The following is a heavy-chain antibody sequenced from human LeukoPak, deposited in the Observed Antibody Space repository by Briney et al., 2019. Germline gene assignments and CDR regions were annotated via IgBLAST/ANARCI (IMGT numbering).Heavy chain of an antibody. D-gene: IGHD5-12*01. CDR1: GGSISSSSYY. J-gene: IGHJ4*01. CDR3: ARTGVVATSYFFDY. CDR2: IYYSGSA. Sequence: PSETLSLTCTVSGGSISSSSYYWGWIRQPPGKGLEWIGSIYYSGSANYNPSLRSRVTISVDTSKNQFSLKLTSVTAADTAVYYCARTGVVATSYFFDYWGHGTLVTVSS. V-gene: IGHV4-39*07.